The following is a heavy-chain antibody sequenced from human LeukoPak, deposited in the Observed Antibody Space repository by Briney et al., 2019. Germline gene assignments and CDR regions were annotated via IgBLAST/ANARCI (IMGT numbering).Heavy chain of an antibody. CDR1: GGSISITNYY. Sequence: SETLSLTCTVSGGSISITNYYWGWIRQPPGKGLEWVGNIYYDGSTYYNPSLKSRVTISVDTSKNQFSLKLSSVTAADTAVYYCARATYYYDSSARRQRWFDYWGQGTLVTVSS. CDR3: ARATYYYDSSARRQRWFDY. D-gene: IGHD3-22*01. CDR2: IYYDGST. J-gene: IGHJ4*02. V-gene: IGHV4-39*07.